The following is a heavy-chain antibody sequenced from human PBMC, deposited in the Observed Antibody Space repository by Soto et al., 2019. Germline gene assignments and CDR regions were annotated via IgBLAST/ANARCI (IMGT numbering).Heavy chain of an antibody. CDR2: IWYSGST. Sequence: QVQLQESGPGLVKPSQTLSLTCTVSGDSLSSADYCWSWIRQAPGKGLEWIGYIWYSGSTYHNPSLNSRTYMSVDTSKKQFSLKLPSVTAADTAVYYCAREESGLCDYGVQGRMVTVSS. J-gene: IGHJ4*02. CDR3: AREESGLCDY. CDR1: GDSLSSADYC. V-gene: IGHV4-30-4*01. D-gene: IGHD5-12*01.